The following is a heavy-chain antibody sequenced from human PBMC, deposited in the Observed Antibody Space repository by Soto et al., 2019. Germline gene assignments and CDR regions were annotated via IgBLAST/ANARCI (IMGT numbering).Heavy chain of an antibody. CDR2: IYYSGST. D-gene: IGHD2-15*01. CDR1: GGSISSGGYY. Sequence: SETLSLTCTVSGGSISSGGYYWSWIRQHPGKGLEWIGYIYYSGSTNYNPSLKSRVTISVDTSKNQFSLKLSSVTAADTAVYYCARGLLRTDIVVVVAATNGMDVWGQGTTVTVSS. V-gene: IGHV4-31*03. J-gene: IGHJ6*02. CDR3: ARGLLRTDIVVVVAATNGMDV.